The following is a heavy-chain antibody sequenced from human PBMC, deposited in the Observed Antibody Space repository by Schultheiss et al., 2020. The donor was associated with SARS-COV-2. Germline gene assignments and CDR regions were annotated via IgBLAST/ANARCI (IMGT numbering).Heavy chain of an antibody. CDR2: INHSGST. CDR3: ARDPNPRGYSYDYYYGMDV. Sequence: SETLSLTCAVSGGSISSYYWSWIRQPPGKGLEWIGEINHSGSTNYNPSLKSRVTISVDKSKNQFSLKLSSVTAADTAVYYCARDPNPRGYSYDYYYGMDVWGQGTTVTVSS. D-gene: IGHD5-18*01. V-gene: IGHV4-34*01. J-gene: IGHJ6*02. CDR1: GGSISSYY.